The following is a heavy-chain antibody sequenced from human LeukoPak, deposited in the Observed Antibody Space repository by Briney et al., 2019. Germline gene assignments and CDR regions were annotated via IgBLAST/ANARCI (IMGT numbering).Heavy chain of an antibody. J-gene: IGHJ4*02. CDR1: GFTFSSYA. V-gene: IGHV3-23*01. D-gene: IGHD4-23*01. Sequence: GGSLRLSCAAAGFTFSSYAMSWVRQAPGKGLEWVSAISGSGGSTYYADSVKGRFTISRDNSKNTLYLQMNSLRAEDTAVYYCATTGGSSYYFDYWGQGTLVTVSS. CDR2: ISGSGGST. CDR3: ATTGGSSYYFDY.